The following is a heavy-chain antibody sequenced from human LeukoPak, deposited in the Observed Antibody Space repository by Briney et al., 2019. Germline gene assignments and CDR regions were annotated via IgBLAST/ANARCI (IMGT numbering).Heavy chain of an antibody. V-gene: IGHV3-21*01. CDR1: GFILSDFD. J-gene: IGHJ5*02. CDR3: ARGNYDFAYDP. CDR2: FSTSGSDI. D-gene: IGHD3-3*01. Sequence: RGSLRLSCAASGFILSDFDMNWVRQAPGKGLEWGSYFSTSGSDIHYANSVKGRFTISRDDAKNSLYLQLDSLTVEDTVVYFCARGNYDFAYDPWGQGTLVSVSS.